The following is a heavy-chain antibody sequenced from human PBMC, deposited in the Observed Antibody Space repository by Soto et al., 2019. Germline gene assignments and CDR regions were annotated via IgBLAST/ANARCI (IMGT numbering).Heavy chain of an antibody. D-gene: IGHD4-4*01. J-gene: IGHJ4*02. Sequence: SETLSLTCAVSGSSISSGGYSWSWIRQPPGKGLEWIGYIYHSGSTYYNPSLKSRVTISVDRSKNQFSLQLSSVTAADTAVYYCAGADYSNYERFDYWGQGTLVTVSS. CDR1: GSSISSGGYS. CDR2: IYHSGST. CDR3: AGADYSNYERFDY. V-gene: IGHV4-30-2*01.